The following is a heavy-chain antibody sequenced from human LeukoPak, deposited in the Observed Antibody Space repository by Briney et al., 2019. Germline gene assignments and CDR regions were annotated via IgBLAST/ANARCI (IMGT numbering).Heavy chain of an antibody. J-gene: IGHJ4*02. CDR2: ISGSGGST. D-gene: IGHD6-13*01. CDR1: GFTFSSYA. V-gene: IGHV3-23*01. CDR3: AKGVKPYSSSWYYFDY. Sequence: GGSLRLSCAASGFTFSSYAMHWVRQAPGKGLEWVSAISGSGGSTYYADSVKGRFTISRDNSKNTLYLQMNSLRAEDTAVYYCAKGVKPYSSSWYYFDYWGQGTLVTVSS.